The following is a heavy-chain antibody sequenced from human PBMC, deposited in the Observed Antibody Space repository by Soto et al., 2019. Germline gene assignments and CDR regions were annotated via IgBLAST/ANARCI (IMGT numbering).Heavy chain of an antibody. CDR3: ARENYDFWSGYYLDY. CDR1: GITFSTYR. D-gene: IGHD3-3*01. Sequence: EVQLVESGGGLEQPGGSLRLSCVVSGITFSTYRMHWVRQDPGKGVVCVSHIKSDGIVTHYTDSVRGRFIISRDNAKNTLFLQMNSLSAEYTAVYYCARENYDFWSGYYLDYWGQGTLVTVST. V-gene: IGHV3-74*01. CDR2: IKSDGIVT. J-gene: IGHJ4*02.